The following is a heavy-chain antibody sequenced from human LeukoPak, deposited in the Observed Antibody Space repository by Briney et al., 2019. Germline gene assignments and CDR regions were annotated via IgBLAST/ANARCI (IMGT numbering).Heavy chain of an antibody. CDR3: VLTGTTAWDY. CDR2: ISYDGSNK. D-gene: IGHD1-7*01. CDR1: GFTFDDYA. J-gene: IGHJ4*02. Sequence: PGGSLRLSCAASGFTFDDYAMHWVRQAPGKGLEWVAVISYDGSNKYYADSVKGRFTISRDNSKNTLYLQMNSLRAEDTAVYYCVLTGTTAWDYWGQGTLVTVSS. V-gene: IGHV3-30*03.